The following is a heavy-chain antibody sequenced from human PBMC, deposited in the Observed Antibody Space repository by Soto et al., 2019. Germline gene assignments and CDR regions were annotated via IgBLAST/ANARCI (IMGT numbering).Heavy chain of an antibody. J-gene: IGHJ5*02. CDR1: GGTFSSYA. D-gene: IGHD3-22*01. V-gene: IGHV1-69*12. Sequence: QVQLVQSGAEVKKPGSSVKVSCKASGGTFSSYAISWVRQAPGQGLEWMGGIIAIFGTANYAQKLQGRVTITADESTSTAYMELSSLRSEDTAVYYCARPTRYYYDSSGQSAWFDPWGQGTLVTVSS. CDR3: ARPTRYYYDSSGQSAWFDP. CDR2: IIAIFGTA.